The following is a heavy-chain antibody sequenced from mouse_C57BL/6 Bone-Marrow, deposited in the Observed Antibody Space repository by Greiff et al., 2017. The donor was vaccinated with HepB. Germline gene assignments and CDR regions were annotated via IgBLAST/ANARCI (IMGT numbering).Heavy chain of an antibody. CDR1: GYTFTDYN. J-gene: IGHJ2*01. D-gene: IGHD1-1*01. Sequence: EVQLKESGPELVKPGASVKMSCKASGYTFTDYNMHWVKQSHGKSLEWIGYINPNNGGTSYNQKFKGKATLTVNKSSSTAYMELRSLTSEDSAVYYCASDYYGSLYYFDYWGQGTPLTVSS. CDR3: ASDYYGSLYYFDY. V-gene: IGHV1-22*01. CDR2: INPNNGGT.